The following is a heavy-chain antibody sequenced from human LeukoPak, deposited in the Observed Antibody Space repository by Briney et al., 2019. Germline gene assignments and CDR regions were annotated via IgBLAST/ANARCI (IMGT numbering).Heavy chain of an antibody. D-gene: IGHD4-23*01. CDR3: ARRTASVVTNWFDP. V-gene: IGHV4-59*08. CDR2: IYYSGST. J-gene: IGHJ5*02. Sequence: KSSETLSLTCTVSGGSISSYYWSWIRQPPGKGLEWIGYIYYSGSTNYNPSLKSRVTISVDTSKNQFSLKLTSVTAADTAVYYCARRTASVVTNWFDPWGQGTLVTVSS. CDR1: GGSISSYY.